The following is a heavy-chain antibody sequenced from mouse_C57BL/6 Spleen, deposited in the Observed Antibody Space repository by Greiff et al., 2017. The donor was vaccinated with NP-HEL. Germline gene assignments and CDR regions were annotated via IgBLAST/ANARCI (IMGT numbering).Heavy chain of an antibody. V-gene: IGHV1-81*01. CDR2: IYPRSGNT. D-gene: IGHD3-3*01. CDR3: ARVGPYYAMDY. J-gene: IGHJ4*01. Sequence: QVQLKQSGAELARPGASVKLSCKASGYTFTSYGISWVKQRTGQGLEWIGEIYPRSGNTYYNEKFKGKATLTADKSSSTAYMELRSLTSEDSAVYFCARVGPYYAMDYWGQGTSVTVSS. CDR1: GYTFTSYG.